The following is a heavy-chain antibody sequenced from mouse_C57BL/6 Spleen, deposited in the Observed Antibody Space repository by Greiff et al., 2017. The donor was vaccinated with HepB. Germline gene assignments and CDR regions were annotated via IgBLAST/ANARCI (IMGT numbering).Heavy chain of an antibody. CDR1: GFTFSSYA. V-gene: IGHV5-4*03. CDR3: ASGYGNFFDY. CDR2: ISDGGSYT. Sequence: EVKLVESGGGLVKPGGSLKLSCAASGFTFSSYAMSWVRQTPEKRLEWVATISDGGSYTYYPDNVKGRFTISRDNAKNNLYLQMSHLKSEDTAMYYCASGYGNFFDYWGQGTTLTVSS. J-gene: IGHJ2*01. D-gene: IGHD2-1*01.